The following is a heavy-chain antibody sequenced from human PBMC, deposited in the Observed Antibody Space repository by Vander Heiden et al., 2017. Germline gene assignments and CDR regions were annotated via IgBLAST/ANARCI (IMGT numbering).Heavy chain of an antibody. Sequence: GRSLRLSCAASGIKFDDYAMYWVRQVPGKGLEWVSGITWNSGSIGYADSVKGRFTISRDNAKNSLYLQMNSLRPEDTALYYCAGRFSSGWYAFDYWGQGTLVTVSS. J-gene: IGHJ4*02. CDR2: ITWNSGSI. CDR1: GIKFDDYA. V-gene: IGHV3-9*01. D-gene: IGHD6-19*01. CDR3: AGRFSSGWYAFDY.